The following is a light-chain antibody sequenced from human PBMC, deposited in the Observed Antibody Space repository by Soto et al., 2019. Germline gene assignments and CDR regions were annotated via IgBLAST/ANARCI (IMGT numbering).Light chain of an antibody. CDR1: SSNIGAGYD. Sequence: QSVLTQPPSVSGAPGQGVTISCTGSSSNIGAGYDVYWYQQLPGTSPKLIIFGNANRPSGVPDRFSGSKSGTAASLAIAGLQAEDEADYYCQSYDSSLSGSWVFGGGTKVTVL. J-gene: IGLJ3*02. V-gene: IGLV1-40*01. CDR2: GNA. CDR3: QSYDSSLSGSWV.